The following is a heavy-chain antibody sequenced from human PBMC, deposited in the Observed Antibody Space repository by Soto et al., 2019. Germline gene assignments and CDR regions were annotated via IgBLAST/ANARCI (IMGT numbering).Heavy chain of an antibody. V-gene: IGHV1-18*01. CDR1: VYTFTSSC. J-gene: IGHJ3*02. D-gene: IGHD1-26*01. CDR2: ISAYNGNT. Sequence: ASVPLSCKASVYTFTSSCISWVRHAPGQGLEWMGWISAYNGNTNYAQKLQGRVTMTTDTSTSTAYMELRSLRSDDTAVYYCARVGATQEGAFDILGQGTMVTVSS. CDR3: ARVGATQEGAFDI.